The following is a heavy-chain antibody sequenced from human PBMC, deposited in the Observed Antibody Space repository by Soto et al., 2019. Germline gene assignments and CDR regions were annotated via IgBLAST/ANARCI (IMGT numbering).Heavy chain of an antibody. D-gene: IGHD5-12*01. CDR2: TYYRSKWYN. V-gene: IGHV6-1*01. CDR1: GDSVSSNSAA. Sequence: SQTLSLTCAISGDSVSSNSAAWNWIRQSPSRGLEWLGRTYYRSKWYNDYAVSVKSRITIKPDTSKNQLSLQKNSVTQEDKAVYYCSRGSSGYDFYYYYYMDVWGKGTTVTVSS. J-gene: IGHJ6*03. CDR3: SRGSSGYDFYYYYYMDV.